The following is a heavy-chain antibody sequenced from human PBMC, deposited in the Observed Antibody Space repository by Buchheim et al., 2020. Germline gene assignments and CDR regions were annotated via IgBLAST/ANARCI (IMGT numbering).Heavy chain of an antibody. CDR3: TSSNPPDY. CDR1: GFTFSSRG. Sequence: QVQLVESGGGVVQPGRSLRLSCAASGFTFSSRGMHWVRQAPGKGLEWVAHITHGGSKKYYADSVKGRFTVSRDTPRNTLFLQMNNLRTEGTAVYYCTSSNPPDYWGQGT. V-gene: IGHV3-30*03. D-gene: IGHD4-11*01. CDR2: ITHGGSKK. J-gene: IGHJ4*02.